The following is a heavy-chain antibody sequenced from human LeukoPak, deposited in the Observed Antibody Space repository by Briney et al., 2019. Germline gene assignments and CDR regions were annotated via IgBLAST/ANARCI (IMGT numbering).Heavy chain of an antibody. CDR3: ARGYYYDSSGYFLPVGFDY. Sequence: SETLSLTCTVSGGSISSGDYYWSWIRQPPGKGLEWIGYICYSGSTYYNPSLKSRVTISVDTSKNQFSLKLGSVTAADTAVYYCARGYYYDSSGYFLPVGFDYWGQGTLVTVSS. CDR2: ICYSGST. V-gene: IGHV4-30-4*01. CDR1: GGSISSGDYY. J-gene: IGHJ4*02. D-gene: IGHD3-22*01.